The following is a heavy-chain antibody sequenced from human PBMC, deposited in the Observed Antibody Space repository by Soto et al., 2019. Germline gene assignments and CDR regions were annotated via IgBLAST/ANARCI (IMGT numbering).Heavy chain of an antibody. D-gene: IGHD4-17*01. CDR2: MNPNSGNT. V-gene: IGHV1-8*01. Sequence: ASVKVSCKASGYTFTSYDINWVRQATGQGLEWMGWMNPNSGNTGYAQKFQGRVTMTRNTSISTAYMELSSLRSEDTAVYCARGTVTTVTSDPWGQGTLVTVSS. CDR3: ARGTVTTVTSDP. CDR1: GYTFTSYD. J-gene: IGHJ5*02.